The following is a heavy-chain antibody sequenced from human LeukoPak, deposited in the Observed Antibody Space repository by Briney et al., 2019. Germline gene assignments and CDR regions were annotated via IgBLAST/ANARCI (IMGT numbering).Heavy chain of an antibody. CDR1: GFTFSSYS. J-gene: IGHJ4*02. V-gene: IGHV3-21*01. CDR2: ISSSSSYI. Sequence: PGGSLRLSCAASGFTFSSYSMNWVRQAPGKGLEWVSSISSSSSYIYYADSVKGRFTISRDNAKNSLYLQMNSLRAEDTAVYYCARVLRYCTNGVCYPYYFDYWGQGTLVTVSS. D-gene: IGHD2-8*01. CDR3: ARVLRYCTNGVCYPYYFDY.